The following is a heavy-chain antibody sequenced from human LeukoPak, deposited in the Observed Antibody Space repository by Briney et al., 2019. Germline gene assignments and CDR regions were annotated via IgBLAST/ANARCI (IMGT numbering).Heavy chain of an antibody. D-gene: IGHD6-19*01. CDR1: GFTFSSYG. CDR2: IRYDGSNK. V-gene: IGHV3-30*02. Sequence: GGSLRLSCAASGFTFSSYGMHWVRQAPGKGLEWVAFIRYDGSNKYYANSVKGRFTISRDNSKNTLYLQMSSLRAEDMAVYYCARGRIAVAADWGQGTLVAVSS. J-gene: IGHJ4*02. CDR3: ARGRIAVAAD.